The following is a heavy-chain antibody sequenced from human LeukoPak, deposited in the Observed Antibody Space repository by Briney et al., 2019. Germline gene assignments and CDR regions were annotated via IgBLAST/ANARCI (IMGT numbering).Heavy chain of an antibody. V-gene: IGHV1-18*01. Sequence: GASVKVSCKASGYTFTSYGISWVRQAPGQGLEWMGWISAYNGNTNYAQKLQGRVTMTTDTSTSTAYMELRSLRSDDTAVYYCAANPRGGCSSTSCYSFDYWGQGTLFTVSS. CDR3: AANPRGGCSSTSCYSFDY. D-gene: IGHD2-2*01. J-gene: IGHJ4*02. CDR2: ISAYNGNT. CDR1: GYTFTSYG.